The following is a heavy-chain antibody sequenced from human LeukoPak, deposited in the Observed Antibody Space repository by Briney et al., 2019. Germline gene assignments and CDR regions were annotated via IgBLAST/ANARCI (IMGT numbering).Heavy chain of an antibody. Sequence: SVKVSCKASGGTFSSYAISWARQAPGQGLEWMGGIIPIFGTANYAQKFQGRVTITADESTSTAYMELSSLRSEDTAVYYCARDASPPGCSGGSCYFNWFDPWGQGTLVTVSS. V-gene: IGHV1-69*13. CDR1: GGTFSSYA. CDR2: IIPIFGTA. J-gene: IGHJ5*02. CDR3: ARDASPPGCSGGSCYFNWFDP. D-gene: IGHD2-15*01.